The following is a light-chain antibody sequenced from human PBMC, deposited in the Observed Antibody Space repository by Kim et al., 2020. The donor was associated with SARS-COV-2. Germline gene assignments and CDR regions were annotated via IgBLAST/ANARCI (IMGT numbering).Light chain of an antibody. CDR1: KLGDKY. CDR3: QAWDSSTGV. CDR2: QDS. Sequence: YELTQPPSVSVSPGQTASITCSGVKLGDKYACWYQQKPGQSPVLVIYQDSKRPSGIPERFSGSNSGNTATLTISGTQAMDEADYYCQAWDSSTGVFGGGTQLTVL. V-gene: IGLV3-1*01. J-gene: IGLJ3*02.